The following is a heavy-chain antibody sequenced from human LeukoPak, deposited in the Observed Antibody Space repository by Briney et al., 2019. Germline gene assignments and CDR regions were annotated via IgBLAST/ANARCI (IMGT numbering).Heavy chain of an antibody. CDR2: ISGRDGSI. J-gene: IGHJ4*02. Sequence: GGSLRLSCAASGFTFSSYAMSRVRQAPGKGLGWVSSISGRDGSIYYADSVKGRFTISRDNSKNTLYLQMNSLRVEDTAIYYCAKDLRSGGSYPDYWGQGTLVTVSS. CDR1: GFTFSSYA. D-gene: IGHD1-26*01. V-gene: IGHV3-23*01. CDR3: AKDLRSGGSYPDY.